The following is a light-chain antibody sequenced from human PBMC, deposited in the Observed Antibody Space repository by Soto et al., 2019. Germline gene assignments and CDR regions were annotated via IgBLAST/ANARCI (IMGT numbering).Light chain of an antibody. CDR1: QGIRSD. Sequence: AIQMTQYPSSLSASVRDRVTITCLACQGIRSDSGWYEQKPGKAAKLLIYAASSLQSGVPSRFSGSGSGTDFTLTISSLQPEDFATYYCLQGYNYPRTFGQGTEVDI. CDR2: AAS. V-gene: IGKV1-6*01. J-gene: IGKJ1*01. CDR3: LQGYNYPRT.